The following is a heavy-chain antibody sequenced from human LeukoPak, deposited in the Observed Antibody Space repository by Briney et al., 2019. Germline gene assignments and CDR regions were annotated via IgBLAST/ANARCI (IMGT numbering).Heavy chain of an antibody. CDR1: GYTFTGYY. J-gene: IGHJ5*02. Sequence: GASVKVSCKASGYTFTGYYMHWVRQAPGQGLEWMGWINPNSGGTNYAQKFQGRVTMTRDTSISTAYMELSRLRSDDTAVYYCARAYGSGSYWYNWFDPWGQGTLVTVSS. D-gene: IGHD3-10*01. CDR2: INPNSGGT. V-gene: IGHV1-2*02. CDR3: ARAYGSGSYWYNWFDP.